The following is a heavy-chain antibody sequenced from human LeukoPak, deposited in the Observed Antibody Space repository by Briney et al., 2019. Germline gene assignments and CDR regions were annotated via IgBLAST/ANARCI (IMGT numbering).Heavy chain of an antibody. CDR3: ARASAARHFDY. V-gene: IGHV4-59*01. D-gene: IGHD6-6*01. CDR2: IYYSGST. CDR1: GGSISSYY. Sequence: PSETLSLTCTVSGGSISSYYWSWIRQPPGKGLEWIGYIYYSGSTNYNPSLKSRVTISVGTSKNQFSLKLSSVTAADTAVYYCARASAARHFDYWGQGTLVTVSS. J-gene: IGHJ4*02.